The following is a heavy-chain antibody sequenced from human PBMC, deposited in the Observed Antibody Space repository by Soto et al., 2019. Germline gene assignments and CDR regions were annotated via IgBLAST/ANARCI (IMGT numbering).Heavy chain of an antibody. D-gene: IGHD3-10*01. Sequence: EVQLLESGGGLVQPGGSPRLSCAASGFTFSSYAMSWVRQAPGKGLEWVSAISGSGGSTYYADSVKGRFTISRDNSKNTLYLQMNSLRAEDTAVYYCAKDRGITMVRGVINDYWGQGTLVTVSS. CDR2: ISGSGGST. CDR1: GFTFSSYA. V-gene: IGHV3-23*01. J-gene: IGHJ4*02. CDR3: AKDRGITMVRGVINDY.